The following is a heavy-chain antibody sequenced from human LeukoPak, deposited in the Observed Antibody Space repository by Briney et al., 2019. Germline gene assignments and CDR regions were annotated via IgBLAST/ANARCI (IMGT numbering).Heavy chain of an antibody. CDR1: GFTLSTYS. Sequence: PGASVRLSCAASGFTLSTYSMNWVRQAPGKGLEWVSYITSSSSTLYYADSVKGRFTISRDNAKNSLYLQMNSLRVEDTAVYYCARDAPTNGVWYSGFDYWGQGTLVTVSS. CDR2: ITSSSSTL. D-gene: IGHD2-8*01. J-gene: IGHJ4*02. V-gene: IGHV3-48*01. CDR3: ARDAPTNGVWYSGFDY.